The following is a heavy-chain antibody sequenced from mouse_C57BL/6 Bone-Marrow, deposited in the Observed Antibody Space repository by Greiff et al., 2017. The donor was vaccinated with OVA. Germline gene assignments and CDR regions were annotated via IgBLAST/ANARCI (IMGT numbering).Heavy chain of an antibody. V-gene: IGHV5-4*01. CDR1: GFTFSSYA. Sequence: EVKVVESGGGLVKPGGSLKLSCAASGFTFSSYAMSWVRQTPEKRLEWVATISDGGSYTYYPDKVKGRFTISRDNAKNNRYLQMSHLKSEDTAMYYCARETAKATSFDYWGQGTTLTVSS. J-gene: IGHJ2*01. CDR2: ISDGGSYT. CDR3: ARETAKATSFDY. D-gene: IGHD3-2*02.